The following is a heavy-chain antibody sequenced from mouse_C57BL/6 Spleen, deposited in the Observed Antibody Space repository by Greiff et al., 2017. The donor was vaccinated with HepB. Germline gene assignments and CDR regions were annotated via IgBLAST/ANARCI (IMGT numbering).Heavy chain of an antibody. CDR3: ARPHTDRYFDV. CDR1: GYTFTSYW. J-gene: IGHJ1*03. V-gene: IGHV1-72*01. CDR2: IDPNSGGT. Sequence: QVQLKQPGAELVKPGASVKLSCKASGYTFTSYWMHWVKQRPGRGLEWIGRIDPNSGGTKYNEKFKSKATLTVDKPSSPAYMQLSSLTSEDSAVYYCARPHTDRYFDVWGTGTTVTVSS.